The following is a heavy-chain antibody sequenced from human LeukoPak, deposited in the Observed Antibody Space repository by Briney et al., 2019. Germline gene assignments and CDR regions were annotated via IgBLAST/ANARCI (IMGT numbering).Heavy chain of an antibody. CDR2: ISYDGSNK. D-gene: IGHD1-26*01. CDR3: ARDPYSGTYGNTYYYYMDV. V-gene: IGHV3-30*04. J-gene: IGHJ6*03. Sequence: GGSLRLSCAASGFTFSSYAMHWVRQAPGKGLEWVAVISYDGSNKYYADSVKGRFTISRDNSKNTLYLQMNSLRAEDTAVYYCARDPYSGTYGNTYYYYMDVWGKGTTVTISS. CDR1: GFTFSSYA.